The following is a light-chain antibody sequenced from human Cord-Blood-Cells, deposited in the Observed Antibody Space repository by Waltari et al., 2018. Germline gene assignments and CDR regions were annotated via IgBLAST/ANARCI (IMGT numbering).Light chain of an antibody. Sequence: QSALTQPASVSGSPGQSITISCTGTSSDVGSYNLVSWYQQHPGKAPKHMSYEGSKRPSGVSNRFSSSKAGNTASLTISGLQAEDEADYYCCSYAGSSTWVFGGWTKLTVL. V-gene: IGLV2-23*01. CDR3: CSYAGSSTWV. CDR2: EGS. CDR1: SSDVGSYNL. J-gene: IGLJ3*02.